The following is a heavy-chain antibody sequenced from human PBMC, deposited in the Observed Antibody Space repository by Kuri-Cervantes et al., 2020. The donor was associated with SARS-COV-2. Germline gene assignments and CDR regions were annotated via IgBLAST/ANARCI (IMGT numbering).Heavy chain of an antibody. CDR1: GFTFSSYG. Sequence: GESLKISCAASGFTFSSYGMHWVRQAPGKGLEWVAVISYDGSNKYYADSVKGRFTISRDNSKNTLYLQMNSLRAEDTAVYYCAREIVRFWSGYLGNWFDPWGQGTLVTVSS. CDR2: ISYDGSNK. V-gene: IGHV3-30*03. CDR3: AREIVRFWSGYLGNWFDP. D-gene: IGHD3-3*01. J-gene: IGHJ5*02.